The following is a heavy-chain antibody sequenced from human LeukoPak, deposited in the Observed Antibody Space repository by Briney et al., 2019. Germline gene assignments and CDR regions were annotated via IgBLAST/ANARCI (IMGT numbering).Heavy chain of an antibody. CDR2: ISSSGNTR. CDR1: GFTFSSYE. CDR3: ASFGWKPFDI. D-gene: IGHD3-10*01. V-gene: IGHV3-48*03. J-gene: IGHJ3*02. Sequence: GGSLRLSCAASGFTFSSYEMNLVRQAPGKGLEWVSYISSSGNTRYYADSVKGRFTISRDNAKNSPYLQMNSLRVEDTAIYYCASFGWKPFDIWGQGTMVTVSS.